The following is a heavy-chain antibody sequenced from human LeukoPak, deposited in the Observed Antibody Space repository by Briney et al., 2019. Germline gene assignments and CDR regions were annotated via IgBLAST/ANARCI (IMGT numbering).Heavy chain of an antibody. J-gene: IGHJ4*02. CDR3: ARLSSSWGQYFDY. V-gene: IGHV3-7*01. Sequence: GGSLRLSCAASGFTFSSYWMSWARQAPGKGLEWVANIKQDGSERYYVDSVKGRFTISRDNAKNSLYLQMNSLRAEDTAVYYCARLSSSWGQYFDYWGQGTLVTVSS. D-gene: IGHD6-13*01. CDR1: GFTFSSYW. CDR2: IKQDGSER.